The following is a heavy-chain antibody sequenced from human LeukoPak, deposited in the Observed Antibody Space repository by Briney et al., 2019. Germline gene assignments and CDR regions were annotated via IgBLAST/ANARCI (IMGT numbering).Heavy chain of an antibody. V-gene: IGHV1-2*02. CDR2: INPNSGGT. J-gene: IGHJ5*02. CDR1: GYTSYY. Sequence: ASVKVSCKASGYTSYYMHWVRQAPGQGLEWMGWINPNSGGTNYAQKFQGRVTMTRDTSISTAYMELSRLRSDDTAVYYCARDIVMVTYWFDPWGQGTLVTVSS. CDR3: ARDIVMVTYWFDP. D-gene: IGHD5-18*01.